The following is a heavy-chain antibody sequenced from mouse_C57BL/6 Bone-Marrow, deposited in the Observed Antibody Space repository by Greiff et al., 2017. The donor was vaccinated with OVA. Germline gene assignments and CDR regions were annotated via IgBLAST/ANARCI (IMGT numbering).Heavy chain of an antibody. J-gene: IGHJ1*03. D-gene: IGHD1-1*01. V-gene: IGHV14-2*01. CDR3: ARRGTTVVDWYFDV. Sequence: EVQLQQSGAELVKPGASVKLSCTASGFNIKDYYMHWVKQRTEQGLEWIGRIDPEDGDTKYAPKFQGKATITADTSSNTAYLQLSSLTSEDTAVYYCARRGTTVVDWYFDVWGTGTTVTVSS. CDR2: IDPEDGDT. CDR1: GFNIKDYY.